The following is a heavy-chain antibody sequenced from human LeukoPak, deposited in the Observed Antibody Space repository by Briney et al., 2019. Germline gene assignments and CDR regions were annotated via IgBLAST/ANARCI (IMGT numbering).Heavy chain of an antibody. Sequence: TLSLTCNVSGGAVTGSTYYWAWIRQPPGKGLEWLALIYWDDDKRYSPSLKSRLTITKDTSKNQVVLTMTNMDPVDTATYYCAHSRDCHSTGCMSLYYWGQGTLVTVSS. D-gene: IGHD2-2*01. CDR1: GGAVTGSTYY. CDR2: IYWDDDK. CDR3: AHSRDCHSTGCMSLYY. V-gene: IGHV2-5*02. J-gene: IGHJ4*02.